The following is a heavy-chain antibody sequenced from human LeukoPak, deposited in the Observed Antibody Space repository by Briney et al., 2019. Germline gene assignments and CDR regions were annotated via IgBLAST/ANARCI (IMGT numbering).Heavy chain of an antibody. CDR1: GASFSGYY. V-gene: IGHV4-34*01. J-gene: IGHJ4*02. CDR2: INHSGST. D-gene: IGHD3-22*01. Sequence: AQTLSLTCAVYGASFSGYYWSWVRQPPRKGRECIGEINHSGSTNYNPSLQSRVTISVDTSKNQFSLKLSSVTAADTAVYYCARGRLHYYDRSGNLGYWGQGTLVTVSS. CDR3: ARGRLHYYDRSGNLGY.